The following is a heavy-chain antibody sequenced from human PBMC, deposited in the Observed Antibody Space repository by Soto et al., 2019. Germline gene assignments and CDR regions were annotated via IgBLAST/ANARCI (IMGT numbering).Heavy chain of an antibody. CDR3: ARGAETYYDFWSGYYPPMGFDY. V-gene: IGHV4-59*01. D-gene: IGHD3-3*01. CDR1: GGSISSYY. CDR2: IYYSGST. Sequence: PSETLSLTCTVSGGSISSYYWSWIRQPPGKGLEWIGYIYYSGSTNYNPSLKSRVTISVDTSKNQFSLKLSSVTAADTAVYYCARGAETYYDFWSGYYPPMGFDYWGQGTLVTAPQ. J-gene: IGHJ4*02.